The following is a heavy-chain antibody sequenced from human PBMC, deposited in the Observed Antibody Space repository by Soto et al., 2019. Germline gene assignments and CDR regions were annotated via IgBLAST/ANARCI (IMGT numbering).Heavy chain of an antibody. CDR2: IYPGDSDT. V-gene: IGHV5-51*01. CDR1: GYSFTSYW. D-gene: IGHD6-6*01. CDR3: AIPAPLRAAHDAFDI. J-gene: IGHJ3*02. Sequence: GESLKISCKGSGYSFTSYWIRWVLEMPGKGLEWMGIIYPGDSDTRYSPSFQGQVTISADKSISTAYLQWSSLKASDPAMYYCAIPAPLRAAHDAFDIWGQGTMVTVSS.